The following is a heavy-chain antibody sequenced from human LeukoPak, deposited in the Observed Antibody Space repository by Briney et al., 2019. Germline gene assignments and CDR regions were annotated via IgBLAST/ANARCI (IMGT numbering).Heavy chain of an antibody. J-gene: IGHJ4*02. CDR3: ASSSSGHSLYFDY. D-gene: IGHD3-22*01. Sequence: SETLSLTCTVSGGSISSGGYYWSWIRQHPGKGLEWIGYIYYSGSTYYNPSLKSRVTISVDTSKNQFSLKLSSVTAADTAVYYCASSSSGHSLYFDYWGQGTLVTVSS. CDR2: IYYSGST. V-gene: IGHV4-31*03. CDR1: GGSISSGGYY.